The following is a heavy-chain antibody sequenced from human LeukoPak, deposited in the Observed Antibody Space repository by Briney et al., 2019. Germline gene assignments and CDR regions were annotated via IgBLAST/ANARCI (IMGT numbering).Heavy chain of an antibody. CDR2: IYPGGSET. Sequence: GESLKISCKGLGYDFSTYWNAWVRQRPGKGLEWMGIIYPGGSETRYDPSFQGQVTISADRSTSTTYLQWSSLRASDTAMYYCARASRDGYNQNFDHWGQGTLVTVSS. J-gene: IGHJ4*02. V-gene: IGHV5-51*01. CDR3: ARASRDGYNQNFDH. CDR1: GYDFSTYW. D-gene: IGHD5-24*01.